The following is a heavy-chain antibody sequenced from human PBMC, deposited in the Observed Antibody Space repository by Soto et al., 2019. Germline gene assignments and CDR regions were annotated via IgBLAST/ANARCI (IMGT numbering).Heavy chain of an antibody. D-gene: IGHD2-8*01. CDR2: ITTSGGNT. Sequence: PGESLKISCAASGFTFSTYAMSWVRQAPGKGLEWVSTITTSGGNTYYADSVQGRFTISRDNSKNTLYLQMNSLRAEDTAVYYCAGRYCTNGVCYTNYYYYIDVWGKGTTVTVSS. CDR1: GFTFSTYA. J-gene: IGHJ6*03. CDR3: AGRYCTNGVCYTNYYYYIDV. V-gene: IGHV3-23*01.